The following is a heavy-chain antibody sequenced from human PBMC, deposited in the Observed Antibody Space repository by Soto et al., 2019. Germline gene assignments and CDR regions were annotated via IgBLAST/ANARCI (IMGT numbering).Heavy chain of an antibody. D-gene: IGHD6-13*01. CDR1: GYTLTELS. J-gene: IGHJ4*02. CDR3: ATDRGDSSWYVGEFDY. CDR2: FDPEDGET. V-gene: IGHV1-24*01. Sequence: QVQLVQSGAEVKKPGASVKVSCKVSGYTLTELSMHWVRQAPGKGLEWMGGFDPEDGETIYAQKFQGRVTMTKDTSTDTAYMELSSLRSEDTAVYYCATDRGDSSWYVGEFDYWGQGTLVTVSS.